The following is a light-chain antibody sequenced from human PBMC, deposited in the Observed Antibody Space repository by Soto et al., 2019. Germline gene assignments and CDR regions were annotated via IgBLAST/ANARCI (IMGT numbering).Light chain of an antibody. V-gene: IGKV3-20*01. CDR2: GAS. CDR1: QSVSSSY. J-gene: IGKJ1*01. Sequence: IVLTQSPGTLFLSPGERATLSCRASQSVSSSYLGWYQQKPGQAPRLVIYGASSRATGIPDRFSGSGSGTDFTLTISRMEPEDFAVYYCQQYGSSPRTFGQGIKVDIK. CDR3: QQYGSSPRT.